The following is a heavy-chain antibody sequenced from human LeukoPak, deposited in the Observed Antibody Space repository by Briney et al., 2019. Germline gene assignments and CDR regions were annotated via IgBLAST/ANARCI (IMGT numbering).Heavy chain of an antibody. CDR1: GFTFSSYA. V-gene: IGHV3-23*01. J-gene: IGHJ4*02. Sequence: PGGSLRLSCAASGFTFSSYAMSWVRQAPGKGLEWVSAISGSGGSTYYADSVKGRFTISRDNSKNTLYLQMNSLRAEDTAVYYCARGKSGIYTRPFDYWGQGTLVTVSS. CDR2: ISGSGGST. CDR3: ARGKSGIYTRPFDY. D-gene: IGHD1-26*01.